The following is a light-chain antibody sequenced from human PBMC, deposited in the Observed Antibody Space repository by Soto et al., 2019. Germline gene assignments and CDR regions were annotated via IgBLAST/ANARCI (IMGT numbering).Light chain of an antibody. CDR2: YDS. CDR3: QVWDSSSDHPRVV. V-gene: IGLV3-21*04. Sequence: SYELTQPPSVSVAPGKTARIACGGNNIGSKSVHWYQQKPGQAPVLVIYYDSDRPSGIPERFSGSNSGNTATLTISRVEAGIEADYYCQVWDSSSDHPRVVFGGGTKLTVL. CDR1: NIGSKS. J-gene: IGLJ2*01.